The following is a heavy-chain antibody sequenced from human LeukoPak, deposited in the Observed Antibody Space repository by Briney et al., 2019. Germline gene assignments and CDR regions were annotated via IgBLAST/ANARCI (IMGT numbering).Heavy chain of an antibody. Sequence: GGSLRLSCAASGFTFSSDWMIWLRQAREEGLEWVANIKEDGSATYYVDSVKGRFTISRDNAKNSLYLQMNSLRVEDTAVYYCARGGTQSPIDWGPGTLVTVSS. V-gene: IGHV3-7*01. J-gene: IGHJ4*02. CDR1: GFTFSSDW. CDR3: ARGGTQSPID. CDR2: IKEDGSAT. D-gene: IGHD2/OR15-2a*01.